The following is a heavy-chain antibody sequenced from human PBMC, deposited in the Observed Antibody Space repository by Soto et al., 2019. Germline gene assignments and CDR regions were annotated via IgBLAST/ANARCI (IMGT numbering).Heavy chain of an antibody. J-gene: IGHJ5*02. V-gene: IGHV4-30-4*01. D-gene: IGHD3-10*01. CDR1: GGSIYKGYYV. Sequence: SETLSLTGTVSGGSIYKGYYVWSWIRQSPGKGLEWIGSLYDTGTSYKNSSLKSRLTISGDTSRNQFSLKLTPLTAADTAKYYYAGSFTLLREVYGYFDPLGQRTQVTVSS. CDR3: AGSFTLLREVYGYFDP. CDR2: LYDTGTS.